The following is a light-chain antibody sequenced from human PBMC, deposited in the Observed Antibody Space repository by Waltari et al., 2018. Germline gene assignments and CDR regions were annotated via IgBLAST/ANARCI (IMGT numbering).Light chain of an antibody. J-gene: IGKJ1*01. CDR2: TAS. V-gene: IGKV1-12*01. CDR3: QQGSSFPPT. CDR1: QGIGNW. Sequence: DIQMTQSPSSVSASVGDRFIMPCRASQGIGNWLAWYQLKPGKAPKFLIYTASVLQSGVPSRFRGSGSGTDFTLTINNLQPEDFATYFCQQGSSFPPTFGQGTKVEVK.